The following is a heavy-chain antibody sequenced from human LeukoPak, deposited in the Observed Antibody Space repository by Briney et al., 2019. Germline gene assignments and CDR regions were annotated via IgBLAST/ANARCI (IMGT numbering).Heavy chain of an antibody. J-gene: IGHJ4*02. Sequence: GGSLRLSCAASGFTFSNAWMNWVRQAPGKGLEWVGRIKSKTDGGTTDYAAPVKGRLTISRDDSKNTLYLQMNSLKTEDTAVYYCTTDLGYYDSSGYYPFDYWGQGTLVTVSS. D-gene: IGHD3-22*01. CDR2: IKSKTDGGTT. CDR1: GFTFSNAW. V-gene: IGHV3-15*07. CDR3: TTDLGYYDSSGYYPFDY.